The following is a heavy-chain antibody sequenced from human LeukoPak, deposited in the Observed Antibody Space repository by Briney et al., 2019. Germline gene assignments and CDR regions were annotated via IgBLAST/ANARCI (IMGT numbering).Heavy chain of an antibody. J-gene: IGHJ4*02. CDR1: GFTFSTYV. CDR3: VRGTGY. CDR2: ISSNGDNT. V-gene: IGHV3-64D*06. Sequence: GGSLRFSCSVSGFTFSTYVMHWVRQAPGKGLGYVSAISSNGDNTYYADSVKGRFTISRDNSKNTLYLQMSSLRPDDTAVYFCVRGTGYWGQGTLVTVSS.